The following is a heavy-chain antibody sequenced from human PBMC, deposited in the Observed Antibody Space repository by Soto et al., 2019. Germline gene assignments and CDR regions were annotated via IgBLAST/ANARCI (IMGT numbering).Heavy chain of an antibody. V-gene: IGHV4-59*08. CDR2: IYYSGST. CDR1: GGSISSYY. D-gene: IGHD6-19*01. Sequence: SETLSLTCTVSGGSISSYYWSWIRQPPGKGLEWIGYIYYSGSTNYNPSLKSRVTISVDTSKNQFSLKLSSVTAADTAVYYCARRTRGYCSGSYGFDPWGHGTMVSVTS. CDR3: ARRTRGYCSGSYGFDP. J-gene: IGHJ5*02.